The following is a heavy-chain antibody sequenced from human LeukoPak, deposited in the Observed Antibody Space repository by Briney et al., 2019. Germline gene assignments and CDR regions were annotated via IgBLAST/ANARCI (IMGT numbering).Heavy chain of an antibody. CDR3: AKDLSGGNPFDY. V-gene: IGHV3-9*01. J-gene: IGHJ4*02. Sequence: GGSLRLSCAASGFTFDDYAMHWVRQAPGKGLEWVSGISWNSGSIGYADSVKGRFTISRDNAKNSLYLQMNSLRAEDTALYYCAKDLSGGNPFDYWGQGTPVTVSS. CDR2: ISWNSGSI. D-gene: IGHD4-23*01. CDR1: GFTFDDYA.